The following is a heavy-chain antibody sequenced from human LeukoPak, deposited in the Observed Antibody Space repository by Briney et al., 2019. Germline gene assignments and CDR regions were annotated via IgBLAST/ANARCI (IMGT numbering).Heavy chain of an antibody. CDR2: INPNSGGT. V-gene: IGHV1-2*02. J-gene: IGHJ4*02. CDR3: ARYGGNSGLRY. Sequence: GSVKASCKASGYTFTGYYMHWVRQAPGQGLEGMGWINPNSGGTNYAQKFPGRVTMTRATSISTAYMELSRLRSDDTAVYYCARYGGNSGLRYWGQGTLVTVSS. D-gene: IGHD4-23*01. CDR1: GYTFTGYY.